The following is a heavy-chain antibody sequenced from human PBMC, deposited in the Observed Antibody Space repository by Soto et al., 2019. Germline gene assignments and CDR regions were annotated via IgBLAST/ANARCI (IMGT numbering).Heavy chain of an antibody. D-gene: IGHD3-22*01. J-gene: IGHJ5*02. CDR3: TTYGTTMIVVAHH. Sequence: AGGSLRLSCAASGFTFSNAWMSWVRQAPGKGLEWVGRIKSKTDGGTTDYAAPVKGRFTISRDDSKNTLYLQMNSLKTEDTAVYYCTTYGTTMIVVAHHWGQGTLVTVSS. CDR1: GFTFSNAW. CDR2: IKSKTDGGTT. V-gene: IGHV3-15*01.